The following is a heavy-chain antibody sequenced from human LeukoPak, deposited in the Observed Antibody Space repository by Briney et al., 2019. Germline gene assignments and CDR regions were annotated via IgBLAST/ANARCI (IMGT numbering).Heavy chain of an antibody. V-gene: IGHV4-59*01. J-gene: IGHJ5*02. CDR2: IFYSGST. CDR1: GGSIDIYY. CDR3: ARGGNWFDP. Sequence: PSETLSLTCAVSGGSIDIYYWSWIRQPPGKGLEWNGYIFYSGSTHYNPSLKSRVTISLDTSKNQFSLRLSSVTAADTAVYHCARGGNWFDPWGQGTLVTVSS.